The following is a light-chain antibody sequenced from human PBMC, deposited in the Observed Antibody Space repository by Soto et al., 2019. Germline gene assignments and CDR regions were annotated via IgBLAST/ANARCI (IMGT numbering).Light chain of an antibody. Sequence: NFMLTQPHSVSESPGKTVTISCTRSSGTIAVNYVQWYQQRPGSAPTIVIYEDNQRPSGVPDRFSGSIDSSSNSASLTISGLKTEDEADYYCQSYDSSNVIFGGGTKLTVL. CDR2: EDN. J-gene: IGLJ2*01. V-gene: IGLV6-57*03. CDR1: SGTIAVNY. CDR3: QSYDSSNVI.